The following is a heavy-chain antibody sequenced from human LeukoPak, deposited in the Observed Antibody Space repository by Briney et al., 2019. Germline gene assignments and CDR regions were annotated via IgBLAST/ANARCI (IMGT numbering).Heavy chain of an antibody. CDR3: ARLYGDYEGGVDY. CDR1: GDSISSGGYY. Sequence: PSETLSLTCTVSGDSISSGGYYWSWIRQHPGKGLEWIGYIYYSGSTYYNPSLKSRVTISVDTSKNQFSLKLSSVTAADTAVYYCARLYGDYEGGVDYWGQGTLVTVSS. V-gene: IGHV4-31*03. D-gene: IGHD4-17*01. J-gene: IGHJ4*02. CDR2: IYYSGST.